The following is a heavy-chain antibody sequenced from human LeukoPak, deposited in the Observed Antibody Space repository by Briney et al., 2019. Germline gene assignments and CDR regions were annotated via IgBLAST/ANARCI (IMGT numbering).Heavy chain of an antibody. Sequence: GGSLRLSCAASGFTFSSHAMSWVRQAPGKGLEWVSAISGSGGSTYYADSVRGRFTISRDNSKNTLYLQMNSLRAEDTAVYYCAKSFWPYYYGSGGYYQADYYYYGMDVWGQGTTVTVSS. V-gene: IGHV3-23*01. D-gene: IGHD3-10*01. J-gene: IGHJ6*02. CDR2: ISGSGGST. CDR1: GFTFSSHA. CDR3: AKSFWPYYYGSGGYYQADYYYYGMDV.